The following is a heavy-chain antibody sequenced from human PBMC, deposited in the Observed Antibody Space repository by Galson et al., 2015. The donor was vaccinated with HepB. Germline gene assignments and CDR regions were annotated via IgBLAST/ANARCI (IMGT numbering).Heavy chain of an antibody. CDR2: ISYDGSNK. Sequence: SLRLSCAASGFTFSSYAMHWVRQAPGKGLEWVAVISYDGSNKYYAESVKGRFTISRDNSKNMVFLQMYSLRAEDTAVYYCAKGDVWGSAALNYGMDVWGQGTTVTVSS. CDR1: GFTFSSYA. CDR3: AKGDVWGSAALNYGMDV. D-gene: IGHD3-16*01. J-gene: IGHJ6*02. V-gene: IGHV3-30*04.